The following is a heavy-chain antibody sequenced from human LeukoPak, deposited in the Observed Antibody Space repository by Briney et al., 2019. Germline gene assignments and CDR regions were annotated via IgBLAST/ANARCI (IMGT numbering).Heavy chain of an antibody. CDR3: AKFSELGYFDY. CDR1: GFTFSSYA. Sequence: GGSLRLTCAASGFTFSSYAMSWVRQAPGKGLEWVSAISGSGGSTYYSDSLKGRFTISRDNSKNTLYLQLNSLRAEDTAVYYCAKFSELGYFDYWGQGTLDTVSS. D-gene: IGHD2/OR15-2a*01. CDR2: ISGSGGST. J-gene: IGHJ4*02. V-gene: IGHV3-23*01.